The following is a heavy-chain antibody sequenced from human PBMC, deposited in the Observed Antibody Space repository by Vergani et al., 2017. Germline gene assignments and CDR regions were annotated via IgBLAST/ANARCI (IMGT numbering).Heavy chain of an antibody. D-gene: IGHD3-22*01. V-gene: IGHV3-23*04. J-gene: IGHJ1*01. CDR2: LSASDRRT. CDR1: GFIFSDHY. Sequence: EVQLVESGGGLVQPGGSLRLSCAASGFIFSDHYMDWVRQAPGKGLEWVSTLSASDRRTHYADSVKGRFTISRDNSKNTLFLHMNSLRPEDTAVYYCTTDLGYYDSSGYYYVNWAEYFQHWGQGTLVTVSS. CDR3: TTDLGYYDSSGYYYVNWAEYFQH.